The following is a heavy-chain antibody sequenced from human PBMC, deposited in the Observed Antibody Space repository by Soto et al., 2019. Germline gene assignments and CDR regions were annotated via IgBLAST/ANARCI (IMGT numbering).Heavy chain of an antibody. D-gene: IGHD6-19*01. CDR2: IILIFGTA. J-gene: IGHJ6*02. Sequence: GASVKVSCKASGGTFSSYAISWVRQAPGQGLEWMGGIILIFGTANYAQKFRGRVTITADESTSTAYMELSSLRSEDTAVYYCARDLSSGYTYYYYGMDVWGQGTTVTVSS. V-gene: IGHV1-69*13. CDR1: GGTFSSYA. CDR3: ARDLSSGYTYYYYGMDV.